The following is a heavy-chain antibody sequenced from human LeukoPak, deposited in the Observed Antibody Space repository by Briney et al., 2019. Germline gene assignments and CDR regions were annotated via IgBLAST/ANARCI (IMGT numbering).Heavy chain of an antibody. Sequence: GASVTVSFTASAYTFTNYYLHWVRQAPGQGLEWMGIINPSGGSTSYAQKFQGRVTMTRDTSTSTVYMELRNLRSEDTAVYYCAREGSSGQLLWGQGSMVTVSS. CDR2: INPSGGST. CDR3: AREGSSGQLL. J-gene: IGHJ3*01. D-gene: IGHD3-22*01. V-gene: IGHV1-46*01. CDR1: AYTFTNYY.